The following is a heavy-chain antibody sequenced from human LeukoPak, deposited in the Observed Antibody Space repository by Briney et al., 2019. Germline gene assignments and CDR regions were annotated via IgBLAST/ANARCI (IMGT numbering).Heavy chain of an antibody. CDR2: IYYSVTT. CDR1: GGSISSSDYY. CDR3: ARGSSWYYYYYYYMDV. Sequence: SETLSLTCTVSGGSISSSDYYWGWIRQPPGKGLEWIGSIYYSVTTYYNPSLKSRVTISVDTSKNQFSLKLSSVTAADTAVYYCARGSSWYYYYYYYMDVWGKGTTVTISS. D-gene: IGHD6-13*01. V-gene: IGHV4-39*07. J-gene: IGHJ6*03.